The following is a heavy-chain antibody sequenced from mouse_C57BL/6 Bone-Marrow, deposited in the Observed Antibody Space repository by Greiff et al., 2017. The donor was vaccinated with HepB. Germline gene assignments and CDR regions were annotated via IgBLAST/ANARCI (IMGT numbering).Heavy chain of an antibody. CDR2: IYPRSGNT. CDR3: ARERAYDSNGLAY. Sequence: QVQLQQSGAELARPGASVKLSCKASGYTFTSYGISWVKQSTGQGLEWIGEIYPRSGNTYYNEKFKGKATLTANKSSSKAYMDLRSLTSKDTAVYVCARERAYDSNGLAYWGQGTLVTVSA. J-gene: IGHJ3*01. V-gene: IGHV1-81*01. CDR1: GYTFTSYG. D-gene: IGHD2-5*01.